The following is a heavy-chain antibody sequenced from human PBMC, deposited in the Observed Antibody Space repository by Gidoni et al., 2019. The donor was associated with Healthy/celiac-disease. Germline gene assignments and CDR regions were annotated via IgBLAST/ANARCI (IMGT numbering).Heavy chain of an antibody. CDR2: ISYSGST. D-gene: IGHD1-26*01. CDR3: ARQWELLDWFDP. Sequence: QVQLQESGPGLVKPSETLSPTCTVSGGSLSSGTYSWGWIRQPPGRGLECIWSISYSGSTYYNPSLKSRVTISVDTSKNQFSLELSSVTAADTAVYYCARQWELLDWFDPWGQGTLVTVSS. J-gene: IGHJ5*02. CDR1: GGSLSSGTYS. V-gene: IGHV4-39*01.